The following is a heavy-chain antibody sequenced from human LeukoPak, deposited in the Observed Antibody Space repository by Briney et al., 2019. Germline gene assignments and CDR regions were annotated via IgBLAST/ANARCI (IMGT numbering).Heavy chain of an antibody. CDR2: ISCYNGDT. D-gene: IGHD6-19*01. V-gene: IGHV1-18*01. J-gene: IGHJ4*02. CDR1: GYTFNKHG. Sequence: ASVKVSCKASGYTFNKHGISWVRQAPGQGLEWMGWISCYNGDTHYAQKFQGRVTMTTDTSTTTAYMELRSLRSDDTALYYCARDPTNTSGRYAFIDYWGQGTLVTVSS. CDR3: ARDPTNTSGRYAFIDY.